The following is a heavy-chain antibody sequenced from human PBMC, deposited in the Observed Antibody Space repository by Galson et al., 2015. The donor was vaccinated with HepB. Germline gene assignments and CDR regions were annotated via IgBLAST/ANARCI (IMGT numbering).Heavy chain of an antibody. V-gene: IGHV3-23*01. D-gene: IGHD3-10*01. CDR3: ARAFNYYGSRSLYYFDY. CDR1: GFTFNNHA. J-gene: IGHJ4*02. CDR2: ISDSGGDT. Sequence: SLRLSCAASGFTFNNHAINWVRQAPQKGLEWVSFISDSGGDTYYADSVKGRFTISRDNSKNILFLQMNSLRVEDTALYYCARAFNYYGSRSLYYFDYCGLGTLVTVSS.